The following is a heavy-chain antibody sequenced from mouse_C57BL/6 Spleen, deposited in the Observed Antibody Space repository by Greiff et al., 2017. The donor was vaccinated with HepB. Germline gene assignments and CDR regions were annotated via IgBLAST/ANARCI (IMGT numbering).Heavy chain of an antibody. CDR3: ARYGGRFDY. Sequence: EVQVVESGGGLVQPGGSLSLSCAASGFTFTDYYMSWVRQPPGKALEWLGFIRNKANGYTTEYSASVKGRFTISRDNSQSILYLQMNALRAEDSATYYCARYGGRFDYWGQGTTLTVSS. CDR2: IRNKANGYTT. CDR1: GFTFTDYY. V-gene: IGHV7-3*01. J-gene: IGHJ2*01.